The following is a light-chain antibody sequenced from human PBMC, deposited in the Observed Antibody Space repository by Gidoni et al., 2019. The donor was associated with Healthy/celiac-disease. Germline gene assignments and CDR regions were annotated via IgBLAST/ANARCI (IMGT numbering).Light chain of an antibody. CDR3: QQGYSTPA. CDR2: AAS. CDR1: QSISSY. V-gene: IGKV1-39*01. Sequence: DIQMTQSPSSLSASVGDRVTITCRASQSISSYLNWYQPKPGKAPKLLIYAASSLQSGVPSRFSGSGSGTDFTLTISSLQPEDFATYYCQQGYSTPAFGQGTKVEIK. J-gene: IGKJ1*01.